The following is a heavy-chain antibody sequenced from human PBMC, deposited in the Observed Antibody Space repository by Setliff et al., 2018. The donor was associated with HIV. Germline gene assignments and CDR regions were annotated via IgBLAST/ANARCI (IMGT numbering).Heavy chain of an antibody. J-gene: IGHJ6*02. CDR3: ASPAGNYYYGMDV. CDR2: IIPILGIA. D-gene: IGHD6-13*01. V-gene: IGHV1-69*10. Sequence: VKVSCKASGGTFSSYAISWVRQAPGQGLEWMGGIIPILGIANYAQKFQGRVTITADESTSTAYMELSSLRSEDTAVYYCASPAGNYYYGMDVWGQGTTVTVSS. CDR1: GGTFSSYA.